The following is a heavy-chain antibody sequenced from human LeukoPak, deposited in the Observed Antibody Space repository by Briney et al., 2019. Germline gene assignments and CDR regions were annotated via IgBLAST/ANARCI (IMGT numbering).Heavy chain of an antibody. Sequence: PGGSLRLSCAASGISFSTYDMNWVRQAPGKGLEWVSVISGSDYSTYYADSVRGRFTISGDNSKNTLYLQMNSLRAEDTAVYYCAKFGSGSYYRHFDSWGQGTLVNVSS. V-gene: IGHV3-23*01. CDR2: ISGSDYST. D-gene: IGHD3-10*01. J-gene: IGHJ4*02. CDR3: AKFGSGSYYRHFDS. CDR1: GISFSTYD.